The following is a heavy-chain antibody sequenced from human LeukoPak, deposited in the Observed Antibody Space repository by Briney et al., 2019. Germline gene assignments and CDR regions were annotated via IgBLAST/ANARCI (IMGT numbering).Heavy chain of an antibody. Sequence: SVTVSCKASGGTFSSYAISWVRQAPGQGLEWMGGIITIFGTANYAHKFHGRVTITTDEATSTAHIELSSLRSEDTAVYHWARGLCGDCYSPLHYWGQGTLVTVSS. CDR3: ARGLCGDCYSPLHY. CDR2: IITIFGTA. V-gene: IGHV1-69*05. D-gene: IGHD2-21*02. CDR1: GGTFSSYA. J-gene: IGHJ4*02.